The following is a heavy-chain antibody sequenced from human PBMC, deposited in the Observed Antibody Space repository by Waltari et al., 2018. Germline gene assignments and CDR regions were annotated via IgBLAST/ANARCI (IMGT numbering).Heavy chain of an antibody. V-gene: IGHV3-21*01. CDR3: TRDLDGSGGDYFDP. CDR2: ISGSGRGHI. CDR1: GLSFCSYE. D-gene: IGHD2-21*01. J-gene: IGHJ4*02. Sequence: DVPLVGSGGGLVKPGGSLRLSCAAPGLSFCSYELNWVRQGPGRWMECVGSISGSGRGHIFYPDSGNGLFTISRDNAKNALFLQRNSLRAEDTAVYYCTRDLDGSGGDYFDPWGQGTLVTVSS.